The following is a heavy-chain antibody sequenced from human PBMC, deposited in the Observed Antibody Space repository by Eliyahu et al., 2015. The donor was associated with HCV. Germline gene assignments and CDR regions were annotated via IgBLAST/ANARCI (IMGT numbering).Heavy chain of an antibody. CDR3: ARALYNGGWYRWGAFDI. J-gene: IGHJ3*02. CDR1: GLPFXTYD. V-gene: IGHV3-13*01. CDR2: IGIAGDT. Sequence: EVQLVEXGGGLVQPGGSXRLXCAASGLPFXTYDMHWXRQATGKGLEWXSSIGIAGDTNYRGSVKGRCTISRENAKNSLYLQMNSLRAGDTAVYYCARALYNGGWYRWGAFDIWGQGTMVTVSS. D-gene: IGHD6-19*01.